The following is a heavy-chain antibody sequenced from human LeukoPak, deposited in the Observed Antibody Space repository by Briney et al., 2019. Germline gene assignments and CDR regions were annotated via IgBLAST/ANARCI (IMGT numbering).Heavy chain of an antibody. J-gene: IGHJ4*02. Sequence: PSQTLSLTCTVSGGSISSGSYYWSWIRQPAGKGLEWIGRIYTSGSTNYNPSLKSRVTISVDKSKNQFSLKLSSVNAADTAVYYCARDLYSFDYWGQGTLVTVSS. V-gene: IGHV4-61*02. CDR2: IYTSGST. CDR1: GGSISSGSYY. D-gene: IGHD1-26*01. CDR3: ARDLYSFDY.